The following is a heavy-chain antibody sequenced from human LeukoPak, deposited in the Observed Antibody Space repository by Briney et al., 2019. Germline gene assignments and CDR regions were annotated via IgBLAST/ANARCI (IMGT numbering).Heavy chain of an antibody. D-gene: IGHD3-16*01. V-gene: IGHV3-53*01. CDR3: ARRAGAYTHPYDY. Sequence: GGSLRLSCTVSGFTVSSNSMSWVRQAPGKGLEWVSFIYSAGSTHYSDSVKGRFTISIDNSKNTLYLQMNSLRAEDTAVYYCARRAGAYTHPYDYWGQGTLVTVSP. CDR2: IYSAGST. CDR1: GFTVSSNS. J-gene: IGHJ4*02.